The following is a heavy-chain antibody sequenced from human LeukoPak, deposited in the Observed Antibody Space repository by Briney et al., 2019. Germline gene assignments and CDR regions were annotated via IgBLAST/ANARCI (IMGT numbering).Heavy chain of an antibody. D-gene: IGHD3-10*01. Sequence: SETLSLTCAVYGRSFSGYYWSWIRQPPGKGLEWIGEINHSGSTNYNPSLKSRVTISVDTSKNQFSLKLSSVTAADTAVYYCARRAVGSGSYYNVPTSYYMDVWGKGTTVTISS. CDR2: INHSGST. CDR1: GRSFSGYY. CDR3: ARRAVGSGSYYNVPTSYYMDV. J-gene: IGHJ6*03. V-gene: IGHV4-34*01.